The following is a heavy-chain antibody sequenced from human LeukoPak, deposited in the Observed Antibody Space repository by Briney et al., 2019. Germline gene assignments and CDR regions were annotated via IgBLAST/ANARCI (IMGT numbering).Heavy chain of an antibody. CDR2: INPSGGST. J-gene: IGHJ4*02. V-gene: IGHV1-46*01. CDR1: GYTFTNYY. Sequence: GASVKVSCKASGYTFTNYYIHWVRQAPGQGLEWMGIINPSGGSTTYAQKFQGRVAMTRDTSTSRVYMEVSSLRSEDTAVYYCARTYSSSDEFDYWGQGTLVTVSS. D-gene: IGHD6-13*01. CDR3: ARTYSSSDEFDY.